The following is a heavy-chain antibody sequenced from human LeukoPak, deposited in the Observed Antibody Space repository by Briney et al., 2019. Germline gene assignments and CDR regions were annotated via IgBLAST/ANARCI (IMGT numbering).Heavy chain of an antibody. CDR3: ARGGRGSAAVVAPRSFDI. CDR2: TSSDLNVK. V-gene: IGHV3-30*14. J-gene: IGHJ3*02. Sequence: RPGGSLRLSCAASGFTFRNYVIHWVRQAPGKGLEWVAVTSSDLNVKLYADSVKGRFIISRDISKNTLYLQMNSLRAEDSALYYCARGGRGSAAVVAPRSFDIWGQGTMVTVSS. CDR1: GFTFRNYV. D-gene: IGHD3-22*01.